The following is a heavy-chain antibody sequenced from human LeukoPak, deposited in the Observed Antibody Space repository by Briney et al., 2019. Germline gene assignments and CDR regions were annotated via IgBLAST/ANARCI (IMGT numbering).Heavy chain of an antibody. D-gene: IGHD6-13*01. CDR2: INPNSGGT. CDR3: ARVVLAAAGSNWFDP. J-gene: IGHJ5*02. CDR1: GYTFTGYY. Sequence: ASVKVSCKASGYTFTGYYMHWVRQAPGQGLEWMGWINPNSGGTNYAQKFQGRVTMTTDTSTSTAYMELRSLRSDDTAVYYCARVVLAAAGSNWFDPWGQGTLVTVSS. V-gene: IGHV1-2*02.